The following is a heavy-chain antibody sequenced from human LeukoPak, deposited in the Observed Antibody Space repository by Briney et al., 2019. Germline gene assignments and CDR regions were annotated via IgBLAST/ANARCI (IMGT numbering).Heavy chain of an antibody. Sequence: GGSLRLSCAVSGFTFSAYWMNWVRQAPGKGLEWVSSISRNSEFIYYADSVKGRFTISRDNAKNSLYLQMNSLRAEDTAVYYCGRQAAPDYWGQGTLVTVSS. CDR1: GFTFSAYW. CDR2: ISRNSEFI. D-gene: IGHD2-15*01. V-gene: IGHV3-21*01. J-gene: IGHJ4*02. CDR3: GRQAAPDY.